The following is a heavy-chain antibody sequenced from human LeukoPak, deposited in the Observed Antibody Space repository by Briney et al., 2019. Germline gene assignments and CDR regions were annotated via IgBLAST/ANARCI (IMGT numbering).Heavy chain of an antibody. CDR3: ARDGGDGYNDFDY. Sequence: SVKVSCKASGGTFSSYAISWVRQAPGQGLEWMGGIIPILGTANYAQKFQGRVTITADESTSTAYMELSSLRSEDTAVYYCARDGGDGYNDFDYWGQGTLVTVSS. V-gene: IGHV1-69*13. D-gene: IGHD5-24*01. CDR1: GGTFSSYA. CDR2: IIPILGTA. J-gene: IGHJ4*02.